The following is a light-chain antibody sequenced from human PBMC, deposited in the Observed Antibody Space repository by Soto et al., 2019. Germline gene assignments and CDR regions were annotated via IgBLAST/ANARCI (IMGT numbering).Light chain of an antibody. Sequence: EIVMTQSPGTLSVSPGERATLSCRASQSVSSNLAWYQQKPGQAPRLLIYGASTGATGIPARFSGSGSETEFTLTISSLQSEDFAVHYRQPFYNRPPTFGQAPKV. V-gene: IGKV3-15*01. CDR2: GAS. CDR1: QSVSSN. CDR3: QPFYNRPPT. J-gene: IGKJ1*01.